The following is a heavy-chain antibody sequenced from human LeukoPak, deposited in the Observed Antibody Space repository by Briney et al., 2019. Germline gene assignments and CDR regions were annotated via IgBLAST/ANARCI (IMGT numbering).Heavy chain of an antibody. D-gene: IGHD4-17*01. J-gene: IGHJ4*02. CDR1: GFTFRGYA. CDR3: ARDLHDYGDYGDFDY. Sequence: PGGSLRLSCAASGFTFRGYAMHWVRQAPGKGLEWVAVISYDGSNKYYADSVKGRFTLSRDNSKNTLYLQMNSLRAEDTAVYYCARDLHDYGDYGDFDYWGQGTMVTVSS. V-gene: IGHV3-30-3*01. CDR2: ISYDGSNK.